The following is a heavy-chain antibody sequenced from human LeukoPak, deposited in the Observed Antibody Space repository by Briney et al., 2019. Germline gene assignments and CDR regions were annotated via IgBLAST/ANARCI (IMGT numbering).Heavy chain of an antibody. J-gene: IGHJ4*02. D-gene: IGHD2-2*01. CDR2: IYTSGST. V-gene: IGHV4-4*09. Sequence: SETLSLTCTVSGGSISSYYWSWIRQPPGEGLEWIGYIYTSGSTNYNPSLKSRVTISVDTSKNQFSLKLSSVTAADTAVYYCARLSDAGCSSTSCYDYWGQGTLVTVSS. CDR1: GGSISSYY. CDR3: ARLSDAGCSSTSCYDY.